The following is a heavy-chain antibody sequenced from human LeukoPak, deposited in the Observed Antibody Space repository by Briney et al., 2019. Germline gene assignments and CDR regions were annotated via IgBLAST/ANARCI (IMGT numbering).Heavy chain of an antibody. CDR2: ISGSGGST. J-gene: IGHJ4*02. D-gene: IGHD5-18*01. V-gene: IGHV3-23*01. CDR1: GFTFSSYA. CDR3: ARENVDTAMAFDY. Sequence: GGSLRLSCAASGFTFSSYAMSWVRQAPGKGLEWVSAISGSGGSTYYADSVKGRFTISRDNSKNTLYLQMNSLGAEDTAIYYCARENVDTAMAFDYWGQGTLVTVSS.